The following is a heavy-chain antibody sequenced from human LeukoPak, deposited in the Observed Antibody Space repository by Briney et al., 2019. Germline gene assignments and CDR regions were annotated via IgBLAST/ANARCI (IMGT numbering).Heavy chain of an antibody. V-gene: IGHV3-21*01. J-gene: IGHJ4*02. CDR1: GFTFSSYS. Sequence: GGSLRLSCAASGFTFSSYSMNWVRQAPGKGLEWVSSISSSSSYIYYADSVKGRFTISRDNAKNSLYLQMNSLRAEGTAVYYCARDVPEYYYGSGSYWPFDYWGQGTLVTVSS. D-gene: IGHD3-10*01. CDR3: ARDVPEYYYGSGSYWPFDY. CDR2: ISSSSSYI.